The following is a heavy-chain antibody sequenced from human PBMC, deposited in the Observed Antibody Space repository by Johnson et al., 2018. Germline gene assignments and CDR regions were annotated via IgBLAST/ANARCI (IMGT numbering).Heavy chain of an antibody. CDR3: ARDSAIAVAGNYYYYYMDV. Sequence: QVQLVQSGGGVVQPGRSLRLSCAASGFTFSSYGMHWVRQAPGKGLEWVAVISYDGSNKYYADSVKGRFTISRDNSKNTLYLQMNSRRAEDTAVYYCARDSAIAVAGNYYYYYMDVWGKGTTVTVSS. CDR2: ISYDGSNK. V-gene: IGHV3-33*05. J-gene: IGHJ6*03. CDR1: GFTFSSYG. D-gene: IGHD6-19*01.